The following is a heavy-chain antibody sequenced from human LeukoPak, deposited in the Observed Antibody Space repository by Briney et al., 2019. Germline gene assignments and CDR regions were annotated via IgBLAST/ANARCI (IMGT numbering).Heavy chain of an antibody. J-gene: IGHJ4*02. Sequence: GGSLRLSCAASGFTFSDYTMNWVRQAPGKGLEWVSSTSSDRSYIKYADSVKGRFSISRDNTKNSLFLEMRSLRIEDTAVYFCARDYYDSSASATFDHWGQGNLVTISS. D-gene: IGHD3-22*01. CDR1: GFTFSDYT. CDR3: ARDYYDSSASATFDH. V-gene: IGHV3-21*01. CDR2: TSSDRSYI.